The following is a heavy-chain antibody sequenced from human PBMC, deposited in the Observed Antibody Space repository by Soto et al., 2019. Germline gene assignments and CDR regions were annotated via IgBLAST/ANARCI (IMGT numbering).Heavy chain of an antibody. Sequence: QVQLVESGGGVVQPGRSLRLSCVASGFTFSSYGMHWVRQVPGKGLEWVTGISYEGTNKYYADSVKGRFTISRDNSKNTLYLQMHRLRVEDTAVYYCTKDPRPLRVTYCGADCYFDCWGQGTLVTVSS. CDR1: GFTFSSYG. D-gene: IGHD2-21*02. CDR3: TKDPRPLRVTYCGADCYFDC. J-gene: IGHJ4*02. V-gene: IGHV3-30*18. CDR2: ISYEGTNK.